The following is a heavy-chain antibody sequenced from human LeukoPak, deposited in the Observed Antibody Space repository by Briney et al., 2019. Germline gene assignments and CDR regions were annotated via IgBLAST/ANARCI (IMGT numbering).Heavy chain of an antibody. CDR2: INHSGST. V-gene: IGHV4-34*01. Sequence: SETLSLTCAVYGGSFSGYYWSWIRQPPGKGPEWIGEINHSGSTNYNPSLKSRVTISVDTSKNQFSLKLSSVTAADTAVYYCARESGYLGDYWGQGTLVTVSS. D-gene: IGHD3-3*01. CDR3: ARESGYLGDY. CDR1: GGSFSGYY. J-gene: IGHJ4*02.